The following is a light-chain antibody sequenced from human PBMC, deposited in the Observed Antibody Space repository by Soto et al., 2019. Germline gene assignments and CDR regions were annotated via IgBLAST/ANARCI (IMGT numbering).Light chain of an antibody. V-gene: IGKV3-11*01. CDR3: QQRSNWIT. CDR2: DAS. J-gene: IGKJ4*01. CDR1: QSVSSY. Sequence: EIVLTQSPATLYLSPGERATLSCRASQSVSSYLAWYQQRPGQAPRLLIYDASNRATGSPARFSGSGSGTDCTLTISSLEPEDFAVYYCQQRSNWITFGGGTKVEI.